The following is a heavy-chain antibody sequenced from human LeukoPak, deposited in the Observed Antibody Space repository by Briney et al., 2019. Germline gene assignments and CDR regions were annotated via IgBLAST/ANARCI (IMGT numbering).Heavy chain of an antibody. Sequence: AVNVSCKASGYTFTSYGISWVRQAPGQGLEWMGWISAYNGNTNYAQKLQGRVTMTTDTSTSTAYMELRSLRSDDTAVYYCASVVGPYYYYYMDVWGKGTTVTVSS. J-gene: IGHJ6*03. CDR3: ASVVGPYYYYYMDV. CDR2: ISAYNGNT. CDR1: GYTFTSYG. D-gene: IGHD1-26*01. V-gene: IGHV1-18*01.